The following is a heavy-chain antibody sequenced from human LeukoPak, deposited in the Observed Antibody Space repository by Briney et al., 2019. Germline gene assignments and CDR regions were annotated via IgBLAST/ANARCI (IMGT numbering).Heavy chain of an antibody. CDR3: AKGMSIVGPPTLGGY. J-gene: IGHJ4*02. D-gene: IGHD2-21*01. V-gene: IGHV3-30*02. CDR1: GFTFSSYG. CDR2: IRYDGTNK. Sequence: GGSLILSCAASGFTFSSYGMHWVRQAPGKGLEWVAFIRYDGTNKYYADSVKGRFTTSRDNSKNTLYLQMNSLSSEDTAVYYCAKGMSIVGPPTLGGYWGQGTLVTVSS.